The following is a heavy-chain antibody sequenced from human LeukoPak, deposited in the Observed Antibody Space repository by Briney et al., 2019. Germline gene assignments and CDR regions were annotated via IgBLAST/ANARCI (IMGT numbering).Heavy chain of an antibody. D-gene: IGHD4-23*01. J-gene: IGHJ4*02. V-gene: IGHV3-30-3*01. CDR2: ISYDGSNK. Sequence: GRSLRLSCAASGFTFDDYAMHWVRQAPGKGLEWVAVISYDGSNKYYADSVKGRFTISRDNSKNTLYLQMNSLRAEDTAVYYCARDRITPDRILDYWGQGTLVTVSS. CDR3: ARDRITPDRILDY. CDR1: GFTFDDYA.